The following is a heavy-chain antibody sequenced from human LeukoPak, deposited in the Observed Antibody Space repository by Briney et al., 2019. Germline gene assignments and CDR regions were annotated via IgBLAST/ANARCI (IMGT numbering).Heavy chain of an antibody. J-gene: IGHJ5*02. Sequence: ASVKVSCKASGYTFTSYYMHWVRQAPGQGLEWVGVINPSGGSTSYAQKLQGRVTVTRDTSTSTVYMELSRLRSDDTAVYYCARGRDGSCLSWGQGTLVTVSS. V-gene: IGHV1-46*01. D-gene: IGHD2-15*01. CDR2: INPSGGST. CDR3: ARGRDGSCLS. CDR1: GYTFTSYY.